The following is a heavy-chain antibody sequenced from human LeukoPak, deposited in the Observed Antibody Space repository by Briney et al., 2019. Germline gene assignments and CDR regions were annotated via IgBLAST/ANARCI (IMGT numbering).Heavy chain of an antibody. D-gene: IGHD6-19*01. V-gene: IGHV4-38-2*02. J-gene: IGHJ5*02. CDR1: GYSISSGYY. Sequence: SETLSLTCTVSGYSISSGYYWGWIRQPPGKGLEWIGEINHSGSTYYNPSLKSRVTISVDTSKNQFSLKLSSVTAADTAVYYCAIAVAVYNWFDPWGQGTLVTVSS. CDR2: INHSGST. CDR3: AIAVAVYNWFDP.